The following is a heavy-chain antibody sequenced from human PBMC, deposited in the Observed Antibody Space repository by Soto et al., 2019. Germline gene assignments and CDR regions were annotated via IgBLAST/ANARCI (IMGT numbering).Heavy chain of an antibody. V-gene: IGHV4-31*03. CDR3: ARDFDDSGTSYFDY. CDR2: IYRSGST. D-gene: IGHD3-10*01. Sequence: QVKLQESGPGLVKPSQTLSLTCTVSGGSISSGDYYWSWIRQHPGKGLEWIGYIYRSGSTYYNPSLKSRVTMSVDRSKNQFSQKLSSVTAADTAVYYCARDFDDSGTSYFDYWGQGILVTVSS. CDR1: GGSISSGDYY. J-gene: IGHJ4*02.